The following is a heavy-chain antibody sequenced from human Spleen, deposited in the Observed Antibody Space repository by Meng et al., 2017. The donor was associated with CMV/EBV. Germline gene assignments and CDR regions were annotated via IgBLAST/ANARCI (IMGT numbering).Heavy chain of an antibody. D-gene: IGHD2-2*01. Sequence: GESLKISCQGSGYSFTNYWIGWVRQMPGKGLEWMGIIYPDDSDTRYSPSFQGQVTISADKSISTAYLQWSSLKASDTAMYYCARQDQLHTWGFDYWGQGTLVTVSS. CDR2: IYPDDSDT. J-gene: IGHJ4*02. V-gene: IGHV5-51*01. CDR3: ARQDQLHTWGFDY. CDR1: GYSFTNYW.